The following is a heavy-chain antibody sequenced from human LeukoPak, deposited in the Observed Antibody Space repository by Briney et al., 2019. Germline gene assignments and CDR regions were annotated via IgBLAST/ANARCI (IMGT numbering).Heavy chain of an antibody. D-gene: IGHD2-21*02. Sequence: GASVKVSCKASGYTFISHYMHWMRQAPGQGLEWMGIINTSGGSTRYAQKFQGRVTMTRDTSTSTVYMELNSLRFDDTAVYYCAREASCGGDCYSVGGAFDIWGQGTMVTVSS. CDR1: GYTFISHY. V-gene: IGHV1-46*01. CDR2: INTSGGST. CDR3: AREASCGGDCYSVGGAFDI. J-gene: IGHJ3*02.